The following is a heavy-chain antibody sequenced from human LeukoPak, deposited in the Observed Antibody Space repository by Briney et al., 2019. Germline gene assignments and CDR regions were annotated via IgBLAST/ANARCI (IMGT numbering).Heavy chain of an antibody. D-gene: IGHD5-24*01. J-gene: IGHJ4*02. CDR3: ARDRLGVEMSTINRFDY. CDR1: GFTFSSYT. V-gene: IGHV3-21*01. CDR2: ISTGSSYI. Sequence: GGSLRLSCAAPGFTFSSYTMNWVRQAPGKGLEWVSSISTGSSYIYYANSVKGRFTISRDNAKNSLYLQMNSLRAEDTAVYYCARDRLGVEMSTINRFDYWGQGTLVAVSS.